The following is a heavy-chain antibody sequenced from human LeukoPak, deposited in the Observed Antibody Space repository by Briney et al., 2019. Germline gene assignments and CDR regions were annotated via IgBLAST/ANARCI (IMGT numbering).Heavy chain of an antibody. CDR2: FYESGST. V-gene: IGHV4-39*01. CDR3: ARHTRPGYSAYENAFDI. CDR1: GGSVSSSGYY. Sequence: KTSETLSLTCTVSGGSVSSSGYYWDWIRQPPGKGLEWIGNFYESGSTHYNPSLKSRVTISVDTSKNQFSLKLSSVTAADTAVYYCARHTRPGYSAYENAFDIWGQGTMVTVSS. D-gene: IGHD5-12*01. J-gene: IGHJ3*02.